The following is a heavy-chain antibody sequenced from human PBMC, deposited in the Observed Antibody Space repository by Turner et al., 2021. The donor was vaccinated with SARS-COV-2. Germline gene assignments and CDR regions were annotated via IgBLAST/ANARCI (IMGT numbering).Heavy chain of an antibody. CDR3: ARDSYSISNY. Sequence: EVQLVESGGGLVQPGGSLRPSCAASGLTFSNYWMSWVRQAPGKGLEWVANIDQDGSTKDYVGSVKGRFTISRDNAKNSLYLQMNSLRAEDTAVYYCARDSYSISNYWGQGTLVTVSS. V-gene: IGHV3-7*03. CDR1: GLTFSNYW. J-gene: IGHJ4*02. CDR2: IDQDGSTK. D-gene: IGHD4-4*01.